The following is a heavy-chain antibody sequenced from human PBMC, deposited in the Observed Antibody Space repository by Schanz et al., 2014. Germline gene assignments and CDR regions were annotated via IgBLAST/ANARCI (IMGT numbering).Heavy chain of an antibody. CDR1: GFTFSSYG. D-gene: IGHD3-22*01. V-gene: IGHV3-23*04. CDR2: IGVDGTTT. Sequence: VQLVESGGGVVQPGKSLRLSCAASGFTFSSYGMNWLRQAPGKGLEWVSVIGVDGTTTYYADSVKGRFTISRDNSKNTLYLQMNSLRPEDTAVYYCARVDSSGYFFDNWGQGTRVTVSS. CDR3: ARVDSSGYFFDN. J-gene: IGHJ4*02.